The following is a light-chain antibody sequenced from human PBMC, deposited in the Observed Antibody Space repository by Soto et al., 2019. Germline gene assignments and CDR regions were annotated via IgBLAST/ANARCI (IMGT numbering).Light chain of an antibody. CDR2: GAS. CDR3: QHYDSSST. Sequence: IVLTQSPGTLSLSPGERATLSCRASQIVSSNYLAWYQQKAGQSPRLLIYGASNRATGIPDRFSGSGSGTDFTLTISRLEPEDFAVYYCQHYDSSSTFGGGTKVESK. V-gene: IGKV3-20*01. CDR1: QIVSSNY. J-gene: IGKJ4*01.